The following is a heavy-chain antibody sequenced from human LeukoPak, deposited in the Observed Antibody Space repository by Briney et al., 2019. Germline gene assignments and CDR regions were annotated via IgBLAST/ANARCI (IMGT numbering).Heavy chain of an antibody. D-gene: IGHD6-19*01. Sequence: GRSLRLSCAASGFTFSSYAMHWVRQAPGKGLEWVAVISYDGSNKYYADSVKGRFTISRDNSKNTLYLQMNSLRAEDTAVYYCARGLYSSGWFDPQLDYWGQGTLVTVSS. CDR1: GFTFSSYA. V-gene: IGHV3-30-3*01. CDR3: ARGLYSSGWFDPQLDY. J-gene: IGHJ4*02. CDR2: ISYDGSNK.